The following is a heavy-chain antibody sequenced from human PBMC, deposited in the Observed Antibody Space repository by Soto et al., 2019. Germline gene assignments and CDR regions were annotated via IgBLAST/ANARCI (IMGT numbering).Heavy chain of an antibody. Sequence: PSETLSLTCTVSGGSISSGGYYWSWIRQHPGKGLEWIGYIYYSGSTYYNPSLKSRVTISVDTSKNQFSLKLSSVTAADTAVYYCAREAWEDDHNWFDPWGQGTLVTVSS. J-gene: IGHJ5*02. CDR3: AREAWEDDHNWFDP. CDR1: GGSISSGGYY. V-gene: IGHV4-31*03. CDR2: IYYSGST. D-gene: IGHD1-26*01.